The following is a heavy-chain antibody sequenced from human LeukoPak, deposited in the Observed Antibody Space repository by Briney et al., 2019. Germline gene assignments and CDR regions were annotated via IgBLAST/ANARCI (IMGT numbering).Heavy chain of an antibody. J-gene: IGHJ4*02. Sequence: GASVKVSCKASGYTFTSYGFSWVRQPPAQGHGRMGWSSVNHGSTNYAQTVQGRGTMTTDTSTSTACMELRSLRCDATAVYYCARGRRGGWYYFDYWGEGTLVSVSS. CDR2: SSVNHGST. CDR3: ARGRRGGWYYFDY. D-gene: IGHD6-19*01. V-gene: IGHV1-18*01. CDR1: GYTFTSYG.